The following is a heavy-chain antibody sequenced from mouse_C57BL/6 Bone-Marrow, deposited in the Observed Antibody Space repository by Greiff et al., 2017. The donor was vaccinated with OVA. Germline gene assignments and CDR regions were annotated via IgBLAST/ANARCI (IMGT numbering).Heavy chain of an antibody. J-gene: IGHJ2*01. CDR1: GYAFTNYL. CDR2: INPGSGGT. Sequence: QVQLQQSGAELVRPGTSVKVSCKASGYAFTNYLIEWVKQRPGQGLEWIGVINPGSGGTNYNEKFKGKATLTADKSSSTAYMQLSSLTSEDSAVYFCARYYYSNRGYDFDYWGQGTTLTVSS. D-gene: IGHD2-5*01. CDR3: ARYYYSNRGYDFDY. V-gene: IGHV1-54*01.